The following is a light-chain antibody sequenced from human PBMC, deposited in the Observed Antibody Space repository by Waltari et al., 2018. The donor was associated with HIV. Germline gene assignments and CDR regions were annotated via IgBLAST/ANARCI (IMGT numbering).Light chain of an antibody. CDR2: LNSDGTH. CDR3: QAWGTGSVV. J-gene: IGLJ2*01. CDR1: GAHGAHA. Sequence: QLAVTQSPSASASLGASVTLTCTLSGAHGAHAIPRPQQQPEKGPRYLMRLNSDGTHTKGDVIPDRFSGSISGSERYLTIASLQSEDGADYDCQAWGTGSVVFGGGTKVTIL. V-gene: IGLV4-69*02.